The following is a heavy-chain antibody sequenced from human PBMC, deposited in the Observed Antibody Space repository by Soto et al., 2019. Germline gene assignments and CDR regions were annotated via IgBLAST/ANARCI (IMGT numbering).Heavy chain of an antibody. Sequence: WASVEVSCRASGYTFTGYYMHGVRQAPGQWLEGMGCINPNIGCTNYAEMFEGWVTMTRATSISTASMELIRLRSDHTPVSYCSRGRPITMILVSWFDPWGQGTLVAVSS. CDR2: INPNIGCT. V-gene: IGHV1-2*04. J-gene: IGHJ5*02. D-gene: IGHD3-22*01. CDR3: SRGRPITMILVSWFDP. CDR1: GYTFTGYY.